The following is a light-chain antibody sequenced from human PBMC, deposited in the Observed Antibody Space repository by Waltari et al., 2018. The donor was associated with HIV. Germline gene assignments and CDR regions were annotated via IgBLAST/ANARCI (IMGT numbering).Light chain of an antibody. V-gene: IGLV3-21*02. CDR3: QVWDTISVSYV. J-gene: IGLJ1*01. Sequence: SYVLTQPPSESVAPGQTARITCGRNNIGSKSVHWYQQKPGQAPVLVLYDDSDRPSGIPERFSGSKSGNTATLTISRVEAGDEADYYCQVWDTISVSYVFGTGTKVTVL. CDR2: DDS. CDR1: NIGSKS.